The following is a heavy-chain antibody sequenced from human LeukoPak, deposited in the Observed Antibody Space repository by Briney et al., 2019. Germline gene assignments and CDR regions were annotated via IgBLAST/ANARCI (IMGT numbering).Heavy chain of an antibody. D-gene: IGHD6-6*01. J-gene: IGHJ4*02. CDR1: GFTFKSYA. CDR2: INTSGANT. CDR3: VKGLDYSSSQMDS. Sequence: GGSLRLSCSASGFTFKSYAMHWVRQAPGEGLEYVSSINTSGANTYYADSVKGRFTISRDNSGNTVYVQMNSLTPEDTAVYYCVKGLDYSSSQMDSWGQGTLVTVSS. V-gene: IGHV3-64*05.